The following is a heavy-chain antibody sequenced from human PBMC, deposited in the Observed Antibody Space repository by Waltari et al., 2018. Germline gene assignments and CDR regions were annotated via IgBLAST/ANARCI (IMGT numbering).Heavy chain of an antibody. V-gene: IGHV1-3*01. Sequence: QVQLVQSGAEVKKPGASVKVSCKASGYTFTSYAMHWVRQAPGQRLEWMGWINAGNGNTKYSQKFQGRVTITRDTSASTAYRELSSLRSEDTAVYYCARQIGIAAAGTDYWGQGTLVTVSS. J-gene: IGHJ4*02. CDR1: GYTFTSYA. CDR2: INAGNGNT. CDR3: ARQIGIAAAGTDY. D-gene: IGHD6-13*01.